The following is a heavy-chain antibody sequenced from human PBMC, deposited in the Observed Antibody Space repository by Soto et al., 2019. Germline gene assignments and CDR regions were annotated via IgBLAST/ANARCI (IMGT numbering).Heavy chain of an antibody. CDR3: ARARGNDWYSDY. CDR1: GFTFSEYS. CDR2: ITHSGTYV. D-gene: IGHD5-12*01. J-gene: IGHJ4*02. V-gene: IGHV3-21*01. Sequence: GGSLRLSXTASGFTFSEYSMSWVRQAPGKGLEWVSSITHSGTYVYYADSVKGRFTISRDSASNSLFLQMTSLRAEDTAVYHCARARGNDWYSDYWGQGTLVTVSS.